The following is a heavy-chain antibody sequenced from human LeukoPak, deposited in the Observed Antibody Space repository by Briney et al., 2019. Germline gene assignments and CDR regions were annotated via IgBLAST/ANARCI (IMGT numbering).Heavy chain of an antibody. J-gene: IGHJ4*02. Sequence: SGGSLRLSCAASGFTFSSYWMSWVRQAPGKGLEWVANIKQDGSEKYHVDSVKGRFTISRDNAKNSLYLQMNSLRAEDTAVYYCAREDYYGSGSPLDYWGQGTLVTVSS. V-gene: IGHV3-7*01. CDR1: GFTFSSYW. CDR3: AREDYYGSGSPLDY. D-gene: IGHD3-10*01. CDR2: IKQDGSEK.